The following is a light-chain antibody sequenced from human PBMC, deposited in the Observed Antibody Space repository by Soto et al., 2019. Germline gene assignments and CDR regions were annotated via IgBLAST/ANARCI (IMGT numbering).Light chain of an antibody. V-gene: IGKV3-15*01. J-gene: IGKJ1*01. CDR1: QRVSSN. CDR3: QQYNNWPPGT. CDR2: GAS. Sequence: ETVMTQSPVTLSVSPGDTATLSCRASQRVSSNLAWYQQKPGQAPRLLIYGASTRATGIPARFSGSGSGTEFTLTISSLQSEDFAVYYCQQYNNWPPGTFGQGTKVDIK.